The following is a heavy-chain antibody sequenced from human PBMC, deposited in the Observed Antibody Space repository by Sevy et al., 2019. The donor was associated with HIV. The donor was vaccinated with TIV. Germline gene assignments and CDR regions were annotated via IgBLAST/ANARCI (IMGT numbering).Heavy chain of an antibody. Sequence: GGSLRLSCAASGFTFSANWMNWVRQAPGKGREWVANIKGDGSDKHYVDSVEGRFTIPRDNAKNLLYLQKNSLRVEDTAVYYFADEWYRRFDYWGQGTQVTVSS. V-gene: IGHV3-7*01. D-gene: IGHD3-3*01. CDR1: GFTFSANW. CDR2: IKGDGSDK. CDR3: ADEWYRRFDY. J-gene: IGHJ4*02.